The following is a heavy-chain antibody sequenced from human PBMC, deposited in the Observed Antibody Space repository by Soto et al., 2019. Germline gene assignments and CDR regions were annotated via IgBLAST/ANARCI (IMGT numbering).Heavy chain of an antibody. V-gene: IGHV1-2*02. CDR1: GYTFTGYY. CDR2: INPNSGGT. D-gene: IGHD3-10*01. J-gene: IGHJ6*02. CDR3: ARDPRGSGSYLPYYYYGMDV. Sequence: ASVKVSCKASGYTFTGYYMHWVRQAPGQGFEWMGWINPNSGGTNYAQKFQGRVTMTRDTSISTAYMELSRLRSDDTAVYYCARDPRGSGSYLPYYYYGMDVWGQGTTVTVSS.